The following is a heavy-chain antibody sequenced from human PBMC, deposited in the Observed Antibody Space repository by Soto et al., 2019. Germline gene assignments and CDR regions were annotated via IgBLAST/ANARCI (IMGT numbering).Heavy chain of an antibody. CDR3: ARHFGTGTGYYYGMDV. J-gene: IGHJ6*02. CDR2: IYPGDSDT. V-gene: IGHV5-51*01. D-gene: IGHD3-9*01. CDR1: GYSFTTYW. Sequence: PGESLKISCQGSGYSFTTYWIGWVRQMPGKGLEWMGIIYPGDSDTRYSPSFQGQVTISADKSISTAYLQWSSLKASDTAMYYCARHFGTGTGYYYGMDVWGQGTTVTVSS.